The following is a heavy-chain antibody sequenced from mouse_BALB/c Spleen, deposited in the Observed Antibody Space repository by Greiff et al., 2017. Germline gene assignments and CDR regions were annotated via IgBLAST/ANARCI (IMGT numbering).Heavy chain of an antibody. CDR2: INPSNGGT. CDR1: GYTFTSYY. CDR3: TRQGGYGSTAWFAY. V-gene: IGHV1S81*02. J-gene: IGHJ3*01. Sequence: VQLQQPGAELVKPGASVKLSCKASGYTFTSYYMYWVKQRPGQGLEWIGGINPSNGGTNFNEKFKSKATLTVDKSSSTAYMQLSSLTSEDSAVYYCTRQGGYGSTAWFAYWGQGTLVTVSA. D-gene: IGHD1-1*01.